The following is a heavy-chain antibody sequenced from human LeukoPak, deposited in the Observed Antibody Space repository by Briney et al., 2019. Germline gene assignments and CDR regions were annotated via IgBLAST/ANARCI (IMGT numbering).Heavy chain of an antibody. D-gene: IGHD3-22*01. CDR2: ISTYNGNT. Sequence: ASVKVSCKASGYTFNSYDISWVRQAPGQGLEWMAWISTYNGNTNYALKVQGRATMTTDTSTSTAYMELRSLRSDDTAEYYCARIVMGYFYDTTGYYPLDYWGQGTLVTVSS. J-gene: IGHJ4*02. CDR1: GYTFNSYD. CDR3: ARIVMGYFYDTTGYYPLDY. V-gene: IGHV1-18*01.